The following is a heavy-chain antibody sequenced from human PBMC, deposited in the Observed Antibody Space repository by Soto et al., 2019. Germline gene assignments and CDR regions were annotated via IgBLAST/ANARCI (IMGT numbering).Heavy chain of an antibody. CDR3: ARVRPDYYDSSGYGLGAFDI. CDR2: IIPIFGTA. V-gene: IGHV1-69*13. D-gene: IGHD3-22*01. Sequence: GASVKVSCKASGGTFSRYAISWVRQAPGQGREWMGGIIPIFGTANYAQKFQGRVTIAADESTSTAYMELSSLRSEDTAVYYCARVRPDYYDSSGYGLGAFDIWGQGTMVTVS. J-gene: IGHJ3*02. CDR1: GGTFSRYA.